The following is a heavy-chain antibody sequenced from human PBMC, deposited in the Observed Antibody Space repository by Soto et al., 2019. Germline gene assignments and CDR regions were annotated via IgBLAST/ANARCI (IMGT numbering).Heavy chain of an antibody. Sequence: QVQLQESGPGLVKPSQTLSLTCTVSGGSISSGDYYWSWIRQPPGKGLEWIGYIYYSGSTYYNPSLKSRVNLSVDTSKNPFPPKVSSVAAGDTAGDYLARLRGAGGSEFGYLGQGTLVTVSS. CDR1: GGSISSGDYY. D-gene: IGHD1-26*01. J-gene: IGHJ4*02. CDR3: ARLRGAGGSEFGY. V-gene: IGHV4-30-4*01. CDR2: IYYSGST.